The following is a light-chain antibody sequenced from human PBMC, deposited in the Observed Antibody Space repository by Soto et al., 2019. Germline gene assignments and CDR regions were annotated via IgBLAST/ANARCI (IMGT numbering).Light chain of an antibody. Sequence: PGERATLSCRASQSVSSYLAWYQQKPGQAPRLLIYDASNRATGIPARFSGSGSGTDFTLTISSLEPEDFAVYYCQQRSNWPPFTFGPVTKVDIK. CDR1: QSVSSY. J-gene: IGKJ3*01. V-gene: IGKV3-11*01. CDR2: DAS. CDR3: QQRSNWPPFT.